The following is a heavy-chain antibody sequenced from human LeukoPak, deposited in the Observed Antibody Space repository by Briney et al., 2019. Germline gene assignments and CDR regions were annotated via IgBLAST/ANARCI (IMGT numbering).Heavy chain of an antibody. CDR3: ARDPGYHFYYYMDV. CDR1: GFTFDDYA. V-gene: IGHV3-9*01. J-gene: IGHJ6*03. CDR2: ITWNSGAT. Sequence: PGGSLRLSCAASGFTFDDYAMHWVRQTPGKGLEWVSGITWNSGATVYADSVKGRFTISRDNAKNSLSLQMNSLRLEDTALYLCARDPGYHFYYYMDVWGKGTTVAVSS.